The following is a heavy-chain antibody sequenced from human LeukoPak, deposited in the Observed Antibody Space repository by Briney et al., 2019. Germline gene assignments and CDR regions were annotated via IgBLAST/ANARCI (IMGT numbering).Heavy chain of an antibody. CDR1: GFTFSSYG. V-gene: IGHV3-33*01. D-gene: IGHD3-10*01. CDR2: IWYDGSNK. CDR3: ARDGADYYGSGSYSDPFDC. J-gene: IGHJ4*02. Sequence: LGGSLRLSCAASGFTFSSYGMHWVRQAPGKGLEWVAVIWYDGSNKYYADSVKGRFTISRDNSKNTLYLQMNSLRAEDTAVYYCARDGADYYGSGSYSDPFDCWGQGTLVTVSS.